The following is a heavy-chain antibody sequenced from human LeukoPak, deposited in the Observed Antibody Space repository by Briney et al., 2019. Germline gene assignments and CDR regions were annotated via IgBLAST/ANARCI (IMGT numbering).Heavy chain of an antibody. CDR3: ARHNGTYNRNFHSGYYHAYYYYYMDV. J-gene: IGHJ6*03. V-gene: IGHV5-51*01. Sequence: GESLKISCKGSGYSFTSYWIGWVRQMPGRGLEWMGIIYPGDSDTRYSPSFQGQVTISADKSISTAYLQWSSLKASDTAMYYCARHNGTYNRNFHSGYYHAYYYYYMDVWGKGTTVTVSS. CDR1: GYSFTSYW. D-gene: IGHD1-14*01. CDR2: IYPGDSDT.